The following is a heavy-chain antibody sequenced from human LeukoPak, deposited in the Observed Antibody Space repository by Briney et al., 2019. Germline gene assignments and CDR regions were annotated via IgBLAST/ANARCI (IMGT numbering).Heavy chain of an antibody. Sequence: GGSLRLSCAASGFTFSSYSMNWVRQAPGEGLVWVSRIDTDESSTNYADSVKGRFTISRDNAKNTLYLQMNSLRAEDTAVYYCTRGLLGIDYWGQGTLVTVSS. CDR1: GFTFSSYS. CDR3: TRGLLGIDY. V-gene: IGHV3-74*01. D-gene: IGHD2-8*02. J-gene: IGHJ4*02. CDR2: IDTDESST.